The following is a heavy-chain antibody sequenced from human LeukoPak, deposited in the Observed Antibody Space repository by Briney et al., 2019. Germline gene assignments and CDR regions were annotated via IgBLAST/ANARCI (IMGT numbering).Heavy chain of an antibody. V-gene: IGHV4-38-2*02. Sequence: SETLSLTCAVSGYSISSGYYWGWVRPPPGKGLEWIASIYYRGTTYYKASLKSRLTVSLDTSKNEFSLKVRSVTAADTAVYYCAREDEYDAWNEESSRDYWGQGILVTVSS. D-gene: IGHD3-3*01. CDR2: IYYRGTT. CDR3: AREDEYDAWNEESSRDY. CDR1: GYSISSGYY. J-gene: IGHJ4*02.